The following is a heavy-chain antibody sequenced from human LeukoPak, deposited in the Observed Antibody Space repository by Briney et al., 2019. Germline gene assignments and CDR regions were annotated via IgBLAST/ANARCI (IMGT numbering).Heavy chain of an antibody. V-gene: IGHV3-30-3*01. CDR3: ARKTGDC. CDR1: GFTFSSYA. D-gene: IGHD1-14*01. CDR2: ISYDGSNK. J-gene: IGHJ4*02. Sequence: GGSLRLSCAASGFTFSSYAMHWVRQAPGKGLEWVAVISYDGSNKYYADSVKGRFTISRDNSKNTLYLQMNSLRVEDTAMYYCARKTGDCWGQGTLVIVSS.